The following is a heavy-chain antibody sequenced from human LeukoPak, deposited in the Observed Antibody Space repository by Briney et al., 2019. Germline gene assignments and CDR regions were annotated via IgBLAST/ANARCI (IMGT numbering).Heavy chain of an antibody. Sequence: ASVKVSCKASGYTFTSYYMHWVRQAPGQGLEWMGIINPSDGSTTYAQKFQGRVTMTRDKPTTTVYMELSSLRSEDTAVYYCASPLITMVRGGALNYWGQGTLVTVSS. D-gene: IGHD3-10*01. CDR2: INPSDGST. CDR3: ASPLITMVRGGALNY. V-gene: IGHV1-46*01. CDR1: GYTFTSYY. J-gene: IGHJ4*02.